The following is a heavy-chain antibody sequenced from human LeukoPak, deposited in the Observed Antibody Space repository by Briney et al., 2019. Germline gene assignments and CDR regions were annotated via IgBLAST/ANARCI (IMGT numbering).Heavy chain of an antibody. CDR2: IKEDGSEK. Sequence: GGSLRLSCDVSGFSFSTYWMGWVRQAPGKGLEWVANIKEDGSEKYYVDSVKGRITISRDNVKNSLHLQMNSLRAEDTAVYSCARGGDPGSFDYWGQGTLVTVSS. CDR3: ARGGDPGSFDY. D-gene: IGHD3-10*01. J-gene: IGHJ4*02. V-gene: IGHV3-7*01. CDR1: GFSFSTYW.